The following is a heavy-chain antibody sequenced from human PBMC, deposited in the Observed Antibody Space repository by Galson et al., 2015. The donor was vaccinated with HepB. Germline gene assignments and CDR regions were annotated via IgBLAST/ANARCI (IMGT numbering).Heavy chain of an antibody. CDR1: GFTFSNAW. D-gene: IGHD4-17*01. CDR3: TTSLDHGDYGFDY. V-gene: IGHV3-15*07. J-gene: IGHJ4*02. CDR2: IKSKTDGGTT. Sequence: SLRLSCAASGFTFSNAWMNWVRQAPGKGLEWVGRIKSKTDGGTTDYAAPVKGRFTISRDDSKNTLYLQMNSLKTEDTAVYYCTTSLDHGDYGFDYWGQGTLVTVSS.